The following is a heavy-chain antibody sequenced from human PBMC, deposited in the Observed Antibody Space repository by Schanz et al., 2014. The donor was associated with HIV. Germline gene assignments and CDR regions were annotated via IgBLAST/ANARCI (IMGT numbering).Heavy chain of an antibody. CDR2: ISPSNGNT. D-gene: IGHD5-12*01. J-gene: IGHJ4*02. Sequence: QVHLVQSGAEVRKPGASVKVSCKASGYTFSAYYIHWVRQAPGQGLEWMGWISPSNGNTNYAQKFQGRVTLTTDPSTNTAYMELRSLRSDDTAVYYCARGAAEMATMTPWRYWGQGTLVTVSS. V-gene: IGHV1-18*04. CDR1: GYTFSAYY. CDR3: ARGAAEMATMTPWRY.